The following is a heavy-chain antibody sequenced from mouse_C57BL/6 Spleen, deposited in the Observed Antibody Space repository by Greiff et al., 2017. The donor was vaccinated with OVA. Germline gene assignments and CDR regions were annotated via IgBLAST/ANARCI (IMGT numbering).Heavy chain of an antibody. V-gene: IGHV1-26*01. D-gene: IGHD3-3*01. J-gene: IGHJ4*01. CDR2: INPNNGGT. CDR1: GYTFTDYY. CDR3: ARKRGTAMDY. Sequence: VQLQQSGPELVKPGASVKISCKASGYTFTDYYMNWVKQSHGKSLEWIGDINPNNGGTSYNQKFKGKATLTVDKSSSTAYMELRSLTSEDSAVYYCARKRGTAMDYWGQGTSVTVSS.